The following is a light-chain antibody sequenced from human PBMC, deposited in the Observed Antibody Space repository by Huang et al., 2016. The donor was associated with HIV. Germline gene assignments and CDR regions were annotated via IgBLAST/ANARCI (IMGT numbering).Light chain of an antibody. CDR2: DTS. CDR3: QQPGS. V-gene: IGKV3-11*01. Sequence: EIVLTQSHATLSLSPGERATLSCRASQSVGGYLGWYQQKPGQAPRLLIYDTSTRATGIPARVSGSGSETDFTLTISSLEPEDFAVYYCQQPGSFGQGTKVDIK. CDR1: QSVGGY. J-gene: IGKJ2*01.